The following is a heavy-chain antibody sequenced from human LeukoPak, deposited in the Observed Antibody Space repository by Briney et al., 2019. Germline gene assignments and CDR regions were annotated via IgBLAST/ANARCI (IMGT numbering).Heavy chain of an antibody. CDR3: AREGFPDAFDI. CDR1: GFTFSSYA. Sequence: GGSLRLSCAASGFTFSSYAMSWVRQAPGKGLEWVAVIWSHGGRQQYGDSVKGRFSISRDNSKNTLYLQMNSLRAEDTAVYYCAREGFPDAFDIWGQGTMVTVSS. CDR2: IWSHGGRQ. D-gene: IGHD2-15*01. V-gene: IGHV3-33*08. J-gene: IGHJ3*02.